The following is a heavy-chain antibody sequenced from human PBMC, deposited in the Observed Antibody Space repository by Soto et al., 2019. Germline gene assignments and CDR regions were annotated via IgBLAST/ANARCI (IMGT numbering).Heavy chain of an antibody. CDR2: IDPRDSYT. J-gene: IGHJ4*02. V-gene: IGHV5-10-1*01. Sequence: GASLKISCQGSGYRFTDYWINWVRQMPGKGLEWMGRIDPRDSYTNYSPSFQGQVTISADKSINTAYLQWSSLETSDTAMYYCARRLEGDYWGQGTLVTVSS. CDR1: GYRFTDYW. CDR3: ARRLEGDY.